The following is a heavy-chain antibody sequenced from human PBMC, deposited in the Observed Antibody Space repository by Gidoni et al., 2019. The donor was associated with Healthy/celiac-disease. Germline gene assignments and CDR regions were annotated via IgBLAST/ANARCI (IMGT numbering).Heavy chain of an antibody. CDR1: GGSISSYY. Sequence: LQVSGTGLLKPSETLSLTGTVSGGSISSYYWSWIRQPPGKGLEWIGYIYYSGSTNYNPSLKSRVTISVDTSKNQFSLKLSSVTAADTAVYYCARDLGYSSGWYYPFGYWGQGTLVTVSS. J-gene: IGHJ4*02. CDR2: IYYSGST. V-gene: IGHV4-59*01. D-gene: IGHD6-19*01. CDR3: ARDLGYSSGWYYPFGY.